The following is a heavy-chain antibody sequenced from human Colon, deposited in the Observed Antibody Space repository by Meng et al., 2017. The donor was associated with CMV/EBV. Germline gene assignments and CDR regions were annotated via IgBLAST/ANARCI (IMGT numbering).Heavy chain of an antibody. V-gene: IGHV3-15*01. CDR2: ITSESADGAI. J-gene: IGHJ4*02. D-gene: IGHD1-26*01. CDR3: TKGGPLGSYFDY. CDR1: GFNVLYAW. Sequence: AAGFNVLYAWMTWDPQAPGKGLEWDGRITSESADGAIDYAAPVAGRFSISRDDSRDTLYLQMNSLKSDDTAVYYCTKGGPLGSYFDYWGQGALVTVSS.